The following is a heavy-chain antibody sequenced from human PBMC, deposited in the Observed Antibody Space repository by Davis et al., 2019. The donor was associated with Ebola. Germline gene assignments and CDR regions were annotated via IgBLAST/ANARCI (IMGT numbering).Heavy chain of an antibody. J-gene: IGHJ4*02. Sequence: PGGSLRLSCAASGFTFSSYGMHWVRQAPGKGLEWVAVIWYDGSNKYYADSVKGRFTLSRDNSKNTLYLQMNSLRAEDTAVYYCAREDYYDSSGFDYWGQGTLVTVSS. CDR3: AREDYYDSSGFDY. CDR2: IWYDGSNK. CDR1: GFTFSSYG. D-gene: IGHD3-22*01. V-gene: IGHV3-33*01.